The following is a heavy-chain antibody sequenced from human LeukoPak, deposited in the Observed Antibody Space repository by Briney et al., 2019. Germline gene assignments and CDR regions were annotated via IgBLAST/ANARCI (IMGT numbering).Heavy chain of an antibody. CDR3: AKKGHSFGWRDSYYFDY. CDR2: IYSGGST. J-gene: IGHJ4*02. V-gene: IGHV3-66*01. Sequence: PGGSLRLSCAASEFSVGSNYMTWVRQAPGKGLEWVSLIYSGGSTYYADSVKGRFTISRDNSKNTLYLQMNSLRAEDTAVYYCAKKGHSFGWRDSYYFDYWGQGTLVTVSS. CDR1: EFSVGSNY. D-gene: IGHD6-19*01.